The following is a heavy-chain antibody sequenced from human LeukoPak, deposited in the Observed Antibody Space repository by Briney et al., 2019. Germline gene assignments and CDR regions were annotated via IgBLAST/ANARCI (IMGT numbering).Heavy chain of an antibody. CDR2: IYSGGST. V-gene: IGHV3-66*01. J-gene: IGHJ4*02. Sequence: PGGSLRLSCAASEFTVSSSYMSWVRQAPGKGLEWVSVIYSGGSTYYADSVKGRFTISRDNSKNTLYLQMNSLRAEDTAVYYCARGLVRGDYWGQGTLVTVSS. CDR3: ARGLVRGDY. D-gene: IGHD4-23*01. CDR1: EFTVSSSY.